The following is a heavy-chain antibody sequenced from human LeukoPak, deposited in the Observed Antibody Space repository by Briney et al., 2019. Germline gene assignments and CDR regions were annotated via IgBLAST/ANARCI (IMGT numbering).Heavy chain of an antibody. CDR1: GYPFTNYC. V-gene: IGHV1-46*01. D-gene: IGHD3-10*01. Sequence: ASVKVPCKASGYPFTNYCIHWVRQVPGQGLELMGIINPSRGSTRYAQKFQGRVTMSRDTSTSTVSMELSSLESEDTAVYYCARATRGYDTGRDLDSWGQGTRVTVSS. CDR3: ARATRGYDTGRDLDS. CDR2: INPSRGST. J-gene: IGHJ4*02.